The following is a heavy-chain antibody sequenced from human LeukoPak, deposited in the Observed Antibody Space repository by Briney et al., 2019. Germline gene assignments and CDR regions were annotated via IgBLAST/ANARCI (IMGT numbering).Heavy chain of an antibody. CDR1: GYTFTGYY. D-gene: IGHD6-6*01. CDR2: INPNSGGT. CDR3: ARDLRVIAAPDRLDY. J-gene: IGHJ4*02. Sequence: ASVKVSCKASGYTFTGYYMHWVRQAPGQGLEWMGWINPNSGGTNYAQKFQGRVTMTRDTSISTAYMELSRLRSDDTAVYYCARDLRVIAAPDRLDYWGQGTLVTVSS. V-gene: IGHV1-2*02.